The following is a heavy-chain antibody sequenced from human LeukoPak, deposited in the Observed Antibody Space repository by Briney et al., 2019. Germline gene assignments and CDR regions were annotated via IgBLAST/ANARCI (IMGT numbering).Heavy chain of an antibody. CDR2: ISAYNGNT. D-gene: IGHD3-10*01. V-gene: IGHV1-18*01. CDR1: GYTFTSYG. CDR3: ARDQDGFGELDY. Sequence: ASVKVSCKASGYTFTSYGISWVRQAPGQGLECMGWISAYNGNTNYAQKLQGRVTMTTDTSTSTAYMELRSLRSDDTAVYYCARDQDGFGELDYWGQGTLVTVSS. J-gene: IGHJ4*02.